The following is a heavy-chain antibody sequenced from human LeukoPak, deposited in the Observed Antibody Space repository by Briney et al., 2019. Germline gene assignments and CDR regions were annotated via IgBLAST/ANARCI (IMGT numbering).Heavy chain of an antibody. CDR2: ISGSGGST. CDR3: AKDQGGLIVVVPAGIDY. V-gene: IGHV3-23*01. J-gene: IGHJ4*02. Sequence: GGSLRLSCAASGFTFSSYAMSWVRQAPGKGLEWVPAISGSGGSTYYADSVKGRFTISRDNSKNTLYLQMNSLRAEDTAVYYCAKDQGGLIVVVPAGIDYWGQGTLVTVSS. CDR1: GFTFSSYA. D-gene: IGHD2-2*01.